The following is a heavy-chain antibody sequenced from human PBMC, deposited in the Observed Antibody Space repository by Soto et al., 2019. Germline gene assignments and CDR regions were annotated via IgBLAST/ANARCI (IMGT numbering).Heavy chain of an antibody. CDR3: AREYTSSGYFDF. Sequence: QVQLQESGPGLVKPSQTLSLTCTVSGDSISSGPYYWSWIRQHPGKGLEWIGYIYYSGSTYYKPSLKSRVTRSVDTSKNQFSLKLSSVTAADTAVYYCAREYTSSGYFDFWGQRTLVTVSS. J-gene: IGHJ4*02. CDR1: GDSISSGPYY. V-gene: IGHV4-31*03. D-gene: IGHD6-13*01. CDR2: IYYSGST.